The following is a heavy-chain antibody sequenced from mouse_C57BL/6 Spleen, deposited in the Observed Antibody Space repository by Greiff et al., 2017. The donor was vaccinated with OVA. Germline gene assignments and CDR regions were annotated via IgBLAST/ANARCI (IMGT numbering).Heavy chain of an antibody. J-gene: IGHJ1*03. CDR1: GYTFTDYY. CDR3: ASYYYGSSSTFWYFDV. CDR2: INPNNGGT. V-gene: IGHV1-26*01. Sequence: EVQLQQSGPELVKPGASVKISCKASGYTFTDYYMNWVKQSHGKSLEWIGDINPNNGGTSYNQKFKGKATLTVDKSSSTAYMELRSLTSEDSAVYYCASYYYGSSSTFWYFDVWGTGTTVTVSS. D-gene: IGHD1-1*01.